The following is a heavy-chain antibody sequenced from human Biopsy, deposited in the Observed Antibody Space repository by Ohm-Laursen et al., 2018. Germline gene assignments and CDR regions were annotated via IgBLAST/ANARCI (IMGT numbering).Heavy chain of an antibody. V-gene: IGHV1-8*01. Sequence: ASSVKVSCKASGYTFTSYEINWVRQATGQGLEWMGWINPNSGNTGYAQKFQGRVTMTRNTSISTAYMEVSSLRSEDTAVYYCARGRNPVWFGEDLDYWGQGTPVTVSS. CDR2: INPNSGNT. J-gene: IGHJ4*02. CDR3: ARGRNPVWFGEDLDY. D-gene: IGHD3-10*01. CDR1: GYTFTSYE.